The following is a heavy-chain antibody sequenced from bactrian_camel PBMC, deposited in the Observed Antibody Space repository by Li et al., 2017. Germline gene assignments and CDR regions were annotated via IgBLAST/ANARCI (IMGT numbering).Heavy chain of an antibody. Sequence: DVQLVESGGGSVQAGGSLRLSCTYTRRPNYVTWFRQGPGNGREGVAGIYTGGTSTYYADSVKGRFTISRDNGADTTVYLQMNDLQPEDTAMYYCAAEGARSGRDRWRPRRPGCRFDRYEYKYWGQGTQVTVS. CDR2: IYTGGTST. CDR3: AAEGARSGRDRWRPRRPGCRFDRYEYKY. J-gene: IGHJ4*01. D-gene: IGHD7*01. CDR1: YTRRPNY. V-gene: IGHV3S40*01.